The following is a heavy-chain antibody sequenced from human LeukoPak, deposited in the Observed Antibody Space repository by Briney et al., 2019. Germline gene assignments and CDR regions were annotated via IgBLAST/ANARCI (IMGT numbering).Heavy chain of an antibody. Sequence: GESLRISCKGSGDSFIGYKITWVRQMPGKGLEWMGTIDPSDSDTNYSPSFQGHVTISVDKSISTASLQWSSLKASDTAMYYCAISGSGPRDYWGQGTLVTVSS. CDR3: AISGSGPRDY. J-gene: IGHJ4*02. CDR1: GDSFIGYK. D-gene: IGHD3-10*01. CDR2: IDPSDSDT. V-gene: IGHV5-10-1*01.